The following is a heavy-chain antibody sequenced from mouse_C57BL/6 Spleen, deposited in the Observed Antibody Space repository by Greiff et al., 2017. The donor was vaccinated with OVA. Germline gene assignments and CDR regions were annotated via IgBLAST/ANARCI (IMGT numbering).Heavy chain of an antibody. CDR3: ARGAYYSSSWYFGV. CDR2: IYPGDGDA. D-gene: IGHD2-5*01. V-gene: IGHV1-82*01. CDR1: GYAFSSSW. Sequence: QVQLQQSGPELVKPGASVKISCKASGYAFSSSWMNWVKQRPGKGLEWIGLIYPGDGDANYNGKFKGMATLTADTSSRPSYMQLRSLTSEDSAVYFCARGAYYSSSWYFGVWGTGTTVTVSS. J-gene: IGHJ1*03.